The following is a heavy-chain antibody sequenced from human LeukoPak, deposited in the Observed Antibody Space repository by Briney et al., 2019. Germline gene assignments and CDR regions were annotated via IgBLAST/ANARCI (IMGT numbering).Heavy chain of an antibody. D-gene: IGHD6-19*01. V-gene: IGHV3-30*04. CDR1: GFTFSSYA. Sequence: SGGSLRLSCAASGFTFSSYAMHWVRQAPGKGLEWVAVISYDGSNKYYADSVKGRFTISRDNSKNTLYLQMNSLRAEDTAVYYCAKVAVAGHFDYWGQGTLVTVSS. CDR2: ISYDGSNK. J-gene: IGHJ4*02. CDR3: AKVAVAGHFDY.